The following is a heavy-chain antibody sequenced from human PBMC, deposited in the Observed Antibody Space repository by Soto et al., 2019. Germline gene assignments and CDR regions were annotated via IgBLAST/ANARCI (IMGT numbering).Heavy chain of an antibody. D-gene: IGHD2-15*01. CDR2: INHSGST. CDR1: GGSFSGYY. V-gene: IGHV4-34*01. J-gene: IGHJ5*02. Sequence: SSETLSLTCAVYGGSFSGYYWSWIRQPPGKGLEWIGEINHSGSTNYNPSLKSRVTISVDTSKNQFSLKLSSVTAADTAVYYCARGLSGELVAATPGWFDPWGQGTLVTVSS. CDR3: ARGLSGELVAATPGWFDP.